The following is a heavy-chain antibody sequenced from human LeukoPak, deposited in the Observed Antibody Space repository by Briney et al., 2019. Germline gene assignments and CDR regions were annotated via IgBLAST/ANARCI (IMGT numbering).Heavy chain of an antibody. J-gene: IGHJ3*01. CDR2: ISRTGSYI. CDR1: GFTFSSYS. CDR3: ARVKEASAFDV. V-gene: IGHV3-21*01. D-gene: IGHD5-12*01. Sequence: PGGSLRLSCAASGFTFSSYSMNWVRQAPGKGLEWVSSISRTGSYIYYADLVKGRFTLSRDNAKNSLYLQMNSLRAEDTAVYYCARVKEASAFDVWGQGTMVTVSS.